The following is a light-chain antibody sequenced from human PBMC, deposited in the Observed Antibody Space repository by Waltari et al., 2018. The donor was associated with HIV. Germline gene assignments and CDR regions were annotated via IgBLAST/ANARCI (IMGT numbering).Light chain of an antibody. J-gene: IGLJ1*01. CDR3: HSRDTNTDHHV. Sequence: SSELTQDPVVSVALGQTIKITCQGDSLRSFFANWYQQRPGQAPVLVFYGGNRRPSGIPERFAASNSGNTSSLLISKSEAGDEADYFCHSRDTNTDHHVFGGGTRVIV. CDR2: GGN. CDR1: SLRSFF. V-gene: IGLV3-19*01.